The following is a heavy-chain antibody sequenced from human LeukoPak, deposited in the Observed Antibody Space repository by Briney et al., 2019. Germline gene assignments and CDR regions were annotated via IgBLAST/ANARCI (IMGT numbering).Heavy chain of an antibody. CDR2: IHYDGTYT. Sequence: GGSLRLSCAASGFTFSTYWMHWVRQIPGKALVWLSRIHYDGTYTTYVDSVRGRFTISRDNTKSTLYLQMNSLRADDTAVYYCARGAEGHNYGELDSWGQETLVTVSS. J-gene: IGHJ5*01. CDR1: GFTFSTYW. D-gene: IGHD5-18*01. CDR3: ARGAEGHNYGELDS. V-gene: IGHV3-74*01.